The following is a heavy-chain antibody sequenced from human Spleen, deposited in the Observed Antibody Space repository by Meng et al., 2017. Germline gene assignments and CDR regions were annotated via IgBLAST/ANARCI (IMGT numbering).Heavy chain of an antibody. CDR1: GFTFSSYA. V-gene: IGHV3-23*01. J-gene: IGHJ4*02. D-gene: IGHD3-10*01. Sequence: GESLKISCAASGFTFSSYAMHWVRQAPGKGLEWVSAISGSGGSTYYADSVKGRFAISRHNSKNTLYLQMNSLRAEDTALYYCAKYSYGLGDYLDYWGQGALVTVSS. CDR3: AKYSYGLGDYLDY. CDR2: ISGSGGST.